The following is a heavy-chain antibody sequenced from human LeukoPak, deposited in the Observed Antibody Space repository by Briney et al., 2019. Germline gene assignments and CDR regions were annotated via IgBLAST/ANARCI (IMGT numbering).Heavy chain of an antibody. Sequence: PGGSLRLSCAASGFTFSNAWMSWVRQAPGKGLEWVGRIKSKTDGGTTDYAASVKGIFTVSRDDSRNTLYLQMNSLKTEDTAVYYCTTYSSRLFDPWGQGTLVTVSS. CDR1: GFTFSNAW. D-gene: IGHD6-13*01. V-gene: IGHV3-15*01. J-gene: IGHJ5*02. CDR2: IKSKTDGGTT. CDR3: TTYSSRLFDP.